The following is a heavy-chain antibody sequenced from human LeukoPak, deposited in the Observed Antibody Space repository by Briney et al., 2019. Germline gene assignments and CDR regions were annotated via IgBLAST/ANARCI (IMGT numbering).Heavy chain of an antibody. CDR1: GFTFRSYE. Sequence: GGSLRLSCAASGFTFRSYEMNWVRQAPGKGLEWVSFISSSGNTIYYADSVKGRFTISRDNAKNPLYLQMNSLRAEDTAVYYCAREVYYGSGSNFDYWGQGTLVTVSS. J-gene: IGHJ4*02. CDR3: AREVYYGSGSNFDY. V-gene: IGHV3-48*03. D-gene: IGHD3-10*01. CDR2: ISSSGNTI.